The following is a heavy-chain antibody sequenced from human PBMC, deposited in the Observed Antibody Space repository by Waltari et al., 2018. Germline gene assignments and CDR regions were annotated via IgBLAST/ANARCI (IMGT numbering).Heavy chain of an antibody. J-gene: IGHJ4*02. CDR3: ARGDGTGKYGY. CDR2: TTDSERT. D-gene: IGHD1-1*01. Sequence: VQLVESGGGLVQPGGSLRLSCAASGFTFSSYAMSWVRQAPGKGLEWIGKTTDSERTKYNPSLKSRISISVDTSKNQFSLTVFSVTAADAAVYYCARGDGTGKYGYWGQGTRVTVSS. CDR1: GFTFSSYA. V-gene: IGHV4-4*02.